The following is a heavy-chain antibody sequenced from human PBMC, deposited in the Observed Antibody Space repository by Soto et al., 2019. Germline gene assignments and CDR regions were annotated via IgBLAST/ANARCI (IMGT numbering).Heavy chain of an antibody. D-gene: IGHD6-6*01. V-gene: IGHV3-30-3*01. CDR2: ISYDGSNK. J-gene: IGHJ4*02. CDR1: GFTFSSYA. Sequence: VGSLRLSCAASGFTFSSYAMHWVRQAPGKGLEWVAVISYDGSNKYYADSVKGRFIISRDNSKNTLYLQMNSLRAEDTAVYYCARVVVSSSSSLPDYWGQGTLVTVSS. CDR3: ARVVVSSSSSLPDY.